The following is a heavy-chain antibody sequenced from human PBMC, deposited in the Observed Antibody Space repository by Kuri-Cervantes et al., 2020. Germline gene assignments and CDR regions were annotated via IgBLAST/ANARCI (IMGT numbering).Heavy chain of an antibody. J-gene: IGHJ6*02. CDR1: GFTFSSYG. CDR3: AMGDNYGMDV. D-gene: IGHD3-16*01. Sequence: GESLKISCAASGFTFSSYGMHWVRQAPGKGLEWVAVMWYDGSNKYYADSVKGRFTISRDNSKNTLYLQMNSLRAEDTAVYYCAMGDNYGMDVWGQGTTVTVSS. V-gene: IGHV3-33*01. CDR2: MWYDGSNK.